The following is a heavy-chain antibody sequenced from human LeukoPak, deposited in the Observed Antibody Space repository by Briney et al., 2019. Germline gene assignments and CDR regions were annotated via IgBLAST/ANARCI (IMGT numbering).Heavy chain of an antibody. V-gene: IGHV4-4*09. CDR3: ARAPGYCSSTSCYSFDY. D-gene: IGHD2-2*02. Sequence: SETLSLTCTVSGGSISSYYWSWIRQPPGKGLEWIGYIYDSGSTNYSPSLKSRVTISVDTSKNQFSLKLSSVTAADTAVYYCARAPGYCSSTSCYSFDYWGQGTLVTVSS. CDR1: GGSISSYY. J-gene: IGHJ4*02. CDR2: IYDSGST.